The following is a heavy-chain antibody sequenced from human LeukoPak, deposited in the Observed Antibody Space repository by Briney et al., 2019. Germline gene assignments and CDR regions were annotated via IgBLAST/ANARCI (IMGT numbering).Heavy chain of an antibody. Sequence: PGXSLRLSCAASGFTFSSYWMHWVRQAPGKGLGWVSRINSDGSSTNYADSVKGRFTICRDNSKKTLYMQMNSVRAEDTAVYYCAKLFLDYDYVWGSYRENYFDYWGRGTLVTVSP. V-gene: IGHV3-74*01. D-gene: IGHD3-16*02. CDR3: AKLFLDYDYVWGSYRENYFDY. CDR1: GFTFSSYW. J-gene: IGHJ4*02. CDR2: INSDGSST.